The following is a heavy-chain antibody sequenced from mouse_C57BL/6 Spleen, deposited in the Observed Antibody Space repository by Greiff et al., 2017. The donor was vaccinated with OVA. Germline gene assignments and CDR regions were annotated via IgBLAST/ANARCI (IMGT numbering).Heavy chain of an antibody. V-gene: IGHV14-1*01. Sequence: VQLQQSGAELVRPGASVKLSCTASGFNIKDYYMHWVKQRPEQGLEWIGRIDPEDGDTEYAPKFQGKATMTADTSSNTACLQLSSLTSEDTAVYYCTLSGYGSSRLDYWGQGTTLTVSS. J-gene: IGHJ2*01. D-gene: IGHD1-1*01. CDR1: GFNIKDYY. CDR3: TLSGYGSSRLDY. CDR2: IDPEDGDT.